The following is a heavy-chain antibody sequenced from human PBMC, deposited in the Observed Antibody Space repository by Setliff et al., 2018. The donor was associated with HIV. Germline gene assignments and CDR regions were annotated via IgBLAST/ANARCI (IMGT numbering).Heavy chain of an antibody. CDR2: IYHSGST. CDR1: GYSISSGYH. V-gene: IGHV4-38-2*01. D-gene: IGHD6-19*01. J-gene: IGHJ4*02. Sequence: SETLSLTCAVSGYSISSGYHWGWIRQPPGKGLEWIGSIYHSGSTYYNPSLKSRVTILVDTSKNQFSLKLSSVTAADTAVYYCARGYISGWYYFDYWGQGTLVTVSS. CDR3: ARGYISGWYYFDY.